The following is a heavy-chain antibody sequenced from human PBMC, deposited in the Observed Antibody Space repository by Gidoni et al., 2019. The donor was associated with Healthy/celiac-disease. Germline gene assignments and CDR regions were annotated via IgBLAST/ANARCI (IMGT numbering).Heavy chain of an antibody. CDR1: GGSISSGGYY. J-gene: IGHJ3*02. CDR3: ARARRSATFGGLFDI. V-gene: IGHV4-31*03. Sequence: QVQLQESGPGLVKPSQTLSLTCTVSGGSISSGGYYSSWIRQHPGKGLEWIGYISYSGRTYYNPSLKSRVTISVDTSKNQFSLKLSSVTAADTAVYYCARARRSATFGGLFDIWGQGTMVTVSS. D-gene: IGHD3-16*01. CDR2: ISYSGRT.